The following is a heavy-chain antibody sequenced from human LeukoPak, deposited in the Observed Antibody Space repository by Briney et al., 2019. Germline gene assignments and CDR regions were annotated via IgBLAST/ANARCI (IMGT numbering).Heavy chain of an antibody. CDR1: GYRFTNYW. CDR3: ARPVSEMATVDAFDI. Sequence: GESLKISCKGSGYRFTNYWIAWVRQMPGKGLEWMGIIYPGDSNTRYSPSFQGQVTISADKSISTAYLQWSSLKASDTAMYYCARPVSEMATVDAFDIWGQGTMVAVSS. J-gene: IGHJ3*02. V-gene: IGHV5-51*01. D-gene: IGHD5-24*01. CDR2: IYPGDSNT.